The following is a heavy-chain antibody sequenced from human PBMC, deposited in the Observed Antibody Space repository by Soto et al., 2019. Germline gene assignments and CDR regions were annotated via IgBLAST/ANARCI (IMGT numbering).Heavy chain of an antibody. CDR1: GFTFSSYG. Sequence: WSLRLSCAASGFTFSSYGMHWVRQAPGKGLEWVAVISYDGSNKYYADSVKGRFTISRDNSKNTLYLQMNSLRAEDTAVYYCALGGGQLATVVTGYWGQGTLVTVSS. D-gene: IGHD4-17*01. V-gene: IGHV3-30*03. J-gene: IGHJ4*02. CDR2: ISYDGSNK. CDR3: ALGGGQLATVVTGY.